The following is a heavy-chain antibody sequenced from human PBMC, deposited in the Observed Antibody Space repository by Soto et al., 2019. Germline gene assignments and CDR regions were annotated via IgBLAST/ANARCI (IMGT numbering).Heavy chain of an antibody. V-gene: IGHV3-23*01. CDR3: AKARETIFGVAPFYYFDY. J-gene: IGHJ4*02. CDR1: GFTFSSYA. Sequence: PGGSLRLSCAASGFTFSSYAMSWVRQAPGKGLEWVSAISGSGGSTYYADSVKGRFTISRDNSKNTLYLQMNSLRAEDTAVYYCAKARETIFGVAPFYYFDYWGQGTLVTVSS. D-gene: IGHD3-3*01. CDR2: ISGSGGST.